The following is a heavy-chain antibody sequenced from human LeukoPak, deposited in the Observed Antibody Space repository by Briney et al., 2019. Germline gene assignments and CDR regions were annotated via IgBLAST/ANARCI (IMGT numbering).Heavy chain of an antibody. D-gene: IGHD2-8*01. V-gene: IGHV3-23*01. CDR2: IRASGDNT. Sequence: GGSLRLSCAASGFTFSSYALSWVRQAPGKGLEWVSAIRASGDNTYYAISVKGRFTISRDNSKNTLYLQMNSLRAEDTAVYYCAKESAGQMGYWGQGTLVTVSS. CDR3: AKESAGQMGY. CDR1: GFTFSSYA. J-gene: IGHJ4*02.